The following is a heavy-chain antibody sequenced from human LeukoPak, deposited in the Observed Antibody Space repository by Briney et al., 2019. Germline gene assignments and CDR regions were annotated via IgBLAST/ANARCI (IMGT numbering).Heavy chain of an antibody. CDR1: GFTFSSSW. Sequence: GGSLRLSCAASGFTFSSSWMHWVRQAPGKGLEWVSGISWNSGSIGYADSVKGRFTISRDNAKNSLYLQMNSLRAEDTALHYCAKAGRDYVWGSYRAYFDYWGQGTLVTVSS. D-gene: IGHD3-16*02. V-gene: IGHV3-9*01. J-gene: IGHJ4*02. CDR3: AKAGRDYVWGSYRAYFDY. CDR2: ISWNSGSI.